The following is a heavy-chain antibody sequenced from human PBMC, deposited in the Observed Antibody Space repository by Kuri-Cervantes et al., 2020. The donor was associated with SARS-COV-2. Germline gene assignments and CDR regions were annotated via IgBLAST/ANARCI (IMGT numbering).Heavy chain of an antibody. V-gene: IGHV3-49*04. D-gene: IGHD3-3*01. CDR2: IRSKAYGGTT. CDR3: AKGYDFWSGYYRFGY. J-gene: IGHJ4*02. Sequence: GESLKISCTASGFTFGDYAMSWVRQAPGKGLEWVGFIRSKAYGGTTEYAASVKGRFTISRDDSKSIAYLQMNSLRAEDTAVYYCAKGYDFWSGYYRFGYWGQGTLVTVSS. CDR1: GFTFGDYA.